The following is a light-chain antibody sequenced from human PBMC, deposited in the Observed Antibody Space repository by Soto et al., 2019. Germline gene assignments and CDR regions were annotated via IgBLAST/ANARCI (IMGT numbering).Light chain of an antibody. Sequence: QAVVTQEPSLSVSPGGTVTLTCGLSSGSVSISHYPSWYQQTPGQPPRTLVYSTDSRSSGVPDRFSGSILGNKAALTITGAQADDASDYYCVLYMGGGISVFGGGTQLTVL. V-gene: IGLV8-61*01. CDR1: SGSVSISHY. CDR3: VLYMGGGISV. J-gene: IGLJ7*01. CDR2: STD.